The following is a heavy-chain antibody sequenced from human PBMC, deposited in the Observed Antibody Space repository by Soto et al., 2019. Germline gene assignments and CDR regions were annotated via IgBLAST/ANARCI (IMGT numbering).Heavy chain of an antibody. Sequence: GGSLRLSCAASGFTFNDAWMTWVRQGTGKGLEWVGRIRPSAGGGKTDYTAPGHVRFTIERDDSKNTVYLQMNSLKIGDTAVYYCSTERCTGPNYYVKNAFDVWGQGTLVTVSS. V-gene: IGHV3-15*01. J-gene: IGHJ3*01. CDR3: STERCTGPNYYVKNAFDV. CDR2: IRPSAGGGKT. D-gene: IGHD3-10*02. CDR1: GFTFNDAW.